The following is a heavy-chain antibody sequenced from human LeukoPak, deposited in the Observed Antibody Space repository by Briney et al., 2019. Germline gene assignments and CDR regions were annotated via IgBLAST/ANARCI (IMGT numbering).Heavy chain of an antibody. V-gene: IGHV4-34*01. CDR3: ASNYYDSSGYPYYFDY. CDR2: INHSGST. CDR1: GGSFSGYY. J-gene: IGHJ4*02. D-gene: IGHD3-22*01. Sequence: SETLSLTCAVYGGSFSGYYWSWIRQPPGKGLEWIGEINHSGSTNSNPSLKSRVTISVDTSKNQFSLKLSSVTAADTAVYYCASNYYDSSGYPYYFDYWGQGTLVTVSS.